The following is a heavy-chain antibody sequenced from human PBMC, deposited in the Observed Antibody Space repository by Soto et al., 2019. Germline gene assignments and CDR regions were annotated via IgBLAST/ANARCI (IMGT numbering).Heavy chain of an antibody. CDR3: AREALRFCTSTSCSTDWFDP. J-gene: IGHJ5*02. V-gene: IGHV1-3*01. Sequence: QVQLVQSGAEVKKPGASVKVSCKASGYTFTSYALDWVRQAPGQRLEWMGGINAGNGDTKYSQNFQGRATITRDTSATTAYMDLSSLRYEDTAVYYCAREALRFCTSTSCSTDWFDPWGQGTLVTVSS. D-gene: IGHD2-2*01. CDR1: GYTFTSYA. CDR2: INAGNGDT.